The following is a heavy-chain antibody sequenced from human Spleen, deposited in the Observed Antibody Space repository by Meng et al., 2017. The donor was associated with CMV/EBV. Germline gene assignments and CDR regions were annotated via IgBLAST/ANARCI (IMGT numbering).Heavy chain of an antibody. CDR1: GFTFNNSA. CDR2: IYGGGFST. J-gene: IGHJ4*02. CDR3: AREGPGFDY. V-gene: IGHV3-23*03. Sequence: GGSLRLSCTASGFTFNNSAMSWVRQAPGKGLEWVSVIYGGGFSTYYADSVKGWFTISRDNPKNTLYLQMNSLRAEDTAIYYCAREGPGFDYWGQGTLVTVSS.